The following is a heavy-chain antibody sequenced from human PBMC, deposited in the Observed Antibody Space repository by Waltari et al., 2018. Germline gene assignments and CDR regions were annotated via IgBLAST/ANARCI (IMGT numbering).Heavy chain of an antibody. Sequence: QVQLVQSGAEVKKPGASVKVSCKASGYTFTGYYMHWVRQAPGQGLEWMGWINPNNGGTNYAQKFQGRVTMTRDTSISTAYMELSRLRSDDTAVYYCARGPTRVPLDYWGQGTLVTVSS. CDR2: INPNNGGT. D-gene: IGHD2-2*01. CDR3: ARGPTRVPLDY. J-gene: IGHJ4*02. CDR1: GYTFTGYY. V-gene: IGHV1-2*02.